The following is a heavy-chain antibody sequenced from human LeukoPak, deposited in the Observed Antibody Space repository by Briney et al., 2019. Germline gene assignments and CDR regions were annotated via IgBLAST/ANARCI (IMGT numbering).Heavy chain of an antibody. CDR2: IYTSGST. D-gene: IGHD6-13*01. CDR1: GGSISSGSYY. Sequence: SETLSLTCTVSGGSISSGSYYWSWIRQPAGKGLEWIGRIYTSGSTNYNPSLKSRVTISVDTSKNQFSLKLSSVTAADTAVYYCARDVKQLTRHWFDPWAREPWSPSPQ. V-gene: IGHV4-61*02. CDR3: ARDVKQLTRHWFDP. J-gene: IGHJ5*02.